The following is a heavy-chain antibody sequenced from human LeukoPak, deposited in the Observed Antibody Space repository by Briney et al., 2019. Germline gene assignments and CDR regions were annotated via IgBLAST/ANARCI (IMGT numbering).Heavy chain of an antibody. CDR3: ARVGRYSYGHGRAFDI. D-gene: IGHD5-18*01. J-gene: IGHJ3*02. CDR2: ISSSGRTI. V-gene: IGHV3-48*04. CDR1: GVTFSSYS. Sequence: GGALRLSCAASGVTFSSYSMNWVRQAPGKGGEGGSYISSSGRTIYYADSVKGRFTISRDNAKNSLYLQMNSLRAEDTAVYYCARVGRYSYGHGRAFDIWGQGTMVTVSS.